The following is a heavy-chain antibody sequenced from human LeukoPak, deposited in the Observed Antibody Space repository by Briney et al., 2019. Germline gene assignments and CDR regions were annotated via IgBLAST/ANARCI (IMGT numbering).Heavy chain of an antibody. CDR2: ISGSGDST. CDR1: GFTLSSYA. D-gene: IGHD5-24*01. J-gene: IGHJ6*02. Sequence: GGSLRLSCASSGFTLSSYAMRCVRQAPGKGLEYVSAISGSGDSTYYANSVKGRFTISRDNSKNTLYLQMGSLRAEDMAVYYCARDSRDGYNYDHYYYYYGMDVWGQGTTVTVSS. CDR3: ARDSRDGYNYDHYYYYYGMDV. V-gene: IGHV3-64*01.